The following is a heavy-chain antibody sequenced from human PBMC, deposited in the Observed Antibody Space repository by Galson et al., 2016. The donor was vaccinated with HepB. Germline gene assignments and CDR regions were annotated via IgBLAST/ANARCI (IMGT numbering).Heavy chain of an antibody. J-gene: IGHJ4*02. CDR3: ARTWHSSFDY. CDR2: TYYRSKWYN. D-gene: IGHD6-13*01. CDR1: GDSVSSNSVA. Sequence: CAISGDSVSSNSVAWNWIRQSPSRGLEWLGRTYYRSKWYNDYEVSVKSRITINPDTTKNQFSLQLNSVTPEDTAVYYCARTWHSSFDYWGQGTLVTVSS. V-gene: IGHV6-1*01.